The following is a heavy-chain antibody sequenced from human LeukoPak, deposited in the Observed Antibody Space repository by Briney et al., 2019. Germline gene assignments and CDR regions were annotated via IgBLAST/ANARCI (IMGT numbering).Heavy chain of an antibody. J-gene: IGHJ5*02. CDR3: ARAFRSRMVRGARVFDP. Sequence: SETLSLTCAVSGGSISSSGYSWSWIRQPPGTGLEWIGFIYYSGSTYYNPSLKSRVTISVDTSKNQFSLKLSSVTAADTAVYYCARAFRSRMVRGARVFDPWGQGTLVTVSS. D-gene: IGHD3-10*01. CDR2: IYYSGST. CDR1: GGSISSSGYS. V-gene: IGHV4-30-4*07.